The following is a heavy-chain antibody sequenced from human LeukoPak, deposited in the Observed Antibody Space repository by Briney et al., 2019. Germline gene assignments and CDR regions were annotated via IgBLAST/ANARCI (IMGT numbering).Heavy chain of an antibody. CDR2: INPNSGGT. CDR3: ARAWLRLNPYFDY. V-gene: IGHV1-2*02. D-gene: IGHD5-12*01. CDR1: GYTFTGYY. J-gene: IGHJ4*02. Sequence: ASVKVSCKASGYTFTGYYMHWVRQAPGQGLEWMGWINPNSGGTNYAQKFQGRVTMTRDTSISTAYMELSRLRSDDTAVYYCARAWLRLNPYFDYWGQGTLVTVSS.